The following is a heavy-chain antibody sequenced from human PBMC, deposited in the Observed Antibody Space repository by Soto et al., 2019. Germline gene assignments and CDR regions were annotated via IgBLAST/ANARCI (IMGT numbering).Heavy chain of an antibody. J-gene: IGHJ4*02. CDR1: GFTFSSYT. CDR3: ATARCSSTAGDVPDY. CDR2: ISGSGGSP. D-gene: IGHD2-2*01. V-gene: IGHV3-23*01. Sequence: EVQLLESGGGLVQPGGSLRLSCAASGFTFSSYTMSWVRQAPGKGLEWVSVISGSGGSPYYADSVQGRFTISRDNPKNTLYLQMNSLSAEDTAIYYWATARCSSTAGDVPDYWGQGTLVTVSS.